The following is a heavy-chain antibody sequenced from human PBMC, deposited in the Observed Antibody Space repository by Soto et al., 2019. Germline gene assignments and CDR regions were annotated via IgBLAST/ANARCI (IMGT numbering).Heavy chain of an antibody. CDR1: GRSVSSAGFY. V-gene: IGHV4-31*03. D-gene: IGHD6-13*01. J-gene: IGHJ4*02. CDR3: ARGIFLATAAAYFDF. Sequence: QVQLQESGPGLVKPSQTLSLTCSVSGRSVSSAGFYWTWIRQHPGKGLEWIGYIYYSGSTYYSPSLKSRVTITIDTSDHQFSLKLSYVTAADTAVYYCARGIFLATAAAYFDFWGQGTLVTVSS. CDR2: IYYSGST.